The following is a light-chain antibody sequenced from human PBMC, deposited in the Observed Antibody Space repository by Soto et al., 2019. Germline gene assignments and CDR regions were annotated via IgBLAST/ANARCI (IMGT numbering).Light chain of an antibody. CDR3: SSYTSSNTPL. CDR1: SXDVGGYNY. J-gene: IGLJ1*01. CDR2: EVS. V-gene: IGLV2-14*01. Sequence: QSALTQPASVSGSXGXXXXXXXTGTSXDVGGYNYGSWYQQHPGKAPKLMIFEVSNPPSGVSNRFSGSKSGNTASLTISGLQAEDEADYYCSSYTSSNTPLFGTGTKLTVL.